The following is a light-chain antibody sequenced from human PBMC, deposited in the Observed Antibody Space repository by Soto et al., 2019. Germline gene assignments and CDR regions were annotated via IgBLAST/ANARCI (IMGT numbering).Light chain of an antibody. CDR3: QQYNDWPLT. CDR2: GAF. V-gene: IGKV3-15*01. CDR1: QSVSSN. J-gene: IGKJ1*01. Sequence: MVMTQSPATLSVSPGERATLSCRASQSVSSNLAWYQQKPGQAPSLLIYGAFTRATGIPARFSGTGSGTEFTLTISSLQSEDFALYYCQQYNDWPLTFGQGTKVDIK.